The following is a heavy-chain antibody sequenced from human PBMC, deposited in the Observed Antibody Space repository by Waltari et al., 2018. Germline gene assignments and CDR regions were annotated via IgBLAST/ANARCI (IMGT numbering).Heavy chain of an antibody. CDR3: ATPFYNWDDPLHS. D-gene: IGHD1-20*01. Sequence: EVQLLESGGGLVQPGGSLSLYCAASGITFSTYAINWVRLAPGAGLEWVSAITVGDDTYYADSVKGRFTISRDTSKDTVHLQMNGLRAEDTAVYYCATPFYNWDDPLHSWGQGTLVTVSS. CDR2: ITVGDDT. J-gene: IGHJ4*02. V-gene: IGHV3-23*01. CDR1: GITFSTYA.